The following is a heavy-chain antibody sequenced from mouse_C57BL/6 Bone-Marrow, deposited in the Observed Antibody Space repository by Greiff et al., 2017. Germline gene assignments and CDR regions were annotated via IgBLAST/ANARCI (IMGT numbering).Heavy chain of an antibody. CDR1: GYTFTSYG. CDR2: IYPRSGNT. V-gene: IGHV1-81*01. CDR3: AREEGVITTVVSPFDY. D-gene: IGHD1-1*01. Sequence: VQLQQSGAELARPGASVKLSCKASGYTFTSYGLSWVKQRTGQGLEWIGEIYPRSGNTYYNEKFKGKATLTADTSSSTAYMELRSLTSEDSADYFCAREEGVITTVVSPFDYWGQGTTLTVSS. J-gene: IGHJ2*01.